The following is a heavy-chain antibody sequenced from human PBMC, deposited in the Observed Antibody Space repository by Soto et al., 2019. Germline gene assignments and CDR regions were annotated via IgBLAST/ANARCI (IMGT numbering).Heavy chain of an antibody. Sequence: SETLSLTCTVSGGSISSYYWSWIRQPAGKGREWIGRIYTSGSTNYNPSLKSRVTMSVDTSKNQFSLKLSSVTAADTAVYYCARDRSSSWTRWFHPWGQGTLVTVSS. V-gene: IGHV4-4*07. D-gene: IGHD6-13*01. CDR3: ARDRSSSWTRWFHP. CDR2: IYTSGST. CDR1: GGSISSYY. J-gene: IGHJ5*02.